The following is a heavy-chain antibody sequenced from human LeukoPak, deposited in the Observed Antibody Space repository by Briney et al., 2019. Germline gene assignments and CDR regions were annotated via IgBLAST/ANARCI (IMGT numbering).Heavy chain of an antibody. Sequence: ASVKVSCKASTYISSDFGISWVRLAPGGGLERMGWVSGDNGQTNYGHKFYGRVTMTMETSTNTASMELRSLRSDDTAIYYCARVYLYTTGWSAAYYYFMDVWGKGTTVIVSS. J-gene: IGHJ6*03. D-gene: IGHD3-16*02. V-gene: IGHV1-18*01. CDR3: ARVYLYTTGWSAAYYYFMDV. CDR1: TYISSDFG. CDR2: VSGDNGQT.